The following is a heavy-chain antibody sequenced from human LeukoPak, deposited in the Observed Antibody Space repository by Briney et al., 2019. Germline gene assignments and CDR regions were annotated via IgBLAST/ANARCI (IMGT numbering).Heavy chain of an antibody. CDR1: GASISSSSYY. D-gene: IGHD1-1*01. CDR2: IYYTGST. J-gene: IGHJ4*02. Sequence: SETLSLTCSVSGASISSSSYYWDWIRQPPGKGLEWIGNIYYTGSTRYSPSLKSRVTISLDTSKNQFSLTLSSVTAADTAVYFCARDSDWNLLTDPFDYWGQGTLVTVSS. CDR3: ARDSDWNLLTDPFDY. V-gene: IGHV4-39*07.